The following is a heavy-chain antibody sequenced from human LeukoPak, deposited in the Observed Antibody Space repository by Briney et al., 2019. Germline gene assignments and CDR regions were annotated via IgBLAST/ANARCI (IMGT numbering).Heavy chain of an antibody. CDR1: GGSISSGGYS. J-gene: IGHJ4*02. Sequence: SQTLSLTCAVSGGSISSGGYSWSWIRQPPGKGLEWIGYIYHSGSTYYDPSLKSRVTISVDRSKNQFSLKMSSVTAADTAVYYCARLVAATGNFDYWGQGTLVTVSS. CDR3: ARLVAATGNFDY. V-gene: IGHV4-30-2*01. D-gene: IGHD6-13*01. CDR2: IYHSGST.